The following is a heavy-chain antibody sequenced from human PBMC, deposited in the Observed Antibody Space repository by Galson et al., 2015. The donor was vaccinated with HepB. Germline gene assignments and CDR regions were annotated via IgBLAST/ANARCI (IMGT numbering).Heavy chain of an antibody. V-gene: IGHV3-48*03. D-gene: IGHD1-26*01. Sequence: SLRLSCAASGFTFSSYEMNWVRQAPGKGLEWVSYISSSGSTIYYADSVKGRFTISRDNAKNSLYLQMNSLRAEDTAVYYCAREGSYYGMDVWGQGTTVTVSS. CDR2: ISSSGSTI. J-gene: IGHJ6*02. CDR1: GFTFSSYE. CDR3: AREGSYYGMDV.